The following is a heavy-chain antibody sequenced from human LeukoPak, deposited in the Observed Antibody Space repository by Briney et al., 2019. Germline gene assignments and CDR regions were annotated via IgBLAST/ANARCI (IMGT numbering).Heavy chain of an antibody. J-gene: IGHJ4*02. D-gene: IGHD6-19*01. V-gene: IGHV3-9*01. CDR3: AKDPGIAVAGTLFDY. Sequence: GRSLRLSCAASGFTFDDYAMHWVRHAPGKGLEWVSGISWNSGSIGYADSVKGRFTISRDNAKNSLYLQMNSLRAEDTALYYCAKDPGIAVAGTLFDYWGQGTLVTVSS. CDR2: ISWNSGSI. CDR1: GFTFDDYA.